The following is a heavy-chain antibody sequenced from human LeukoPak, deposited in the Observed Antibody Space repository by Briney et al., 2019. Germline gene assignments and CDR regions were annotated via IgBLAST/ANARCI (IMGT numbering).Heavy chain of an antibody. J-gene: IGHJ4*02. CDR2: INHSGST. CDR1: GGSFSGYY. D-gene: IGHD6-25*01. Sequence: SETLSLTCAVYGGSFSGYYWSWIRQPPGKGLEWIGEINHSGSTNYNPSPKSRVTISVDTSKNQFSLKLSSVTAADTAVYYCAGLTAEQRGDYWGQGTLVTVSS. CDR3: AGLTAEQRGDY. V-gene: IGHV4-34*01.